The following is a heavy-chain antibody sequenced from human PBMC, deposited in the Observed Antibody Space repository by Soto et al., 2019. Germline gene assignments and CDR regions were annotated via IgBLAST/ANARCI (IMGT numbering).Heavy chain of an antibody. Sequence: ASVKVSCKASGYTFITYDIHWVRQATGQGLEWMGWMNPSNGNAGYAQKFQGRVTMTRNTSISTAYMDLSSLRSEDTAVYFCARRKERSGPHYFDSCGQGPLVTVSS. V-gene: IGHV1-8*01. CDR2: MNPSNGNA. CDR3: ARRKERSGPHYFDS. D-gene: IGHD6-25*01. CDR1: GYTFITYD. J-gene: IGHJ4*02.